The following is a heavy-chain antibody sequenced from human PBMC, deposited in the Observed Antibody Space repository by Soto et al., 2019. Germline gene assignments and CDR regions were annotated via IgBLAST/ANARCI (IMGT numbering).Heavy chain of an antibody. CDR2: LWHDGTTK. Sequence: QVQVVESGGDMVRPGRSLRLSCIASGFNFSQYGMHWVRQAPGKGLEWVAFLWHDGTTKSSVDSVRGRFTISRDNSKNTLYLQMNSLRVEDTAVYYCVPNMDYWGQGTLVTVSS. J-gene: IGHJ4*02. CDR1: GFNFSQYG. CDR3: VPNMDY. V-gene: IGHV3-33*03.